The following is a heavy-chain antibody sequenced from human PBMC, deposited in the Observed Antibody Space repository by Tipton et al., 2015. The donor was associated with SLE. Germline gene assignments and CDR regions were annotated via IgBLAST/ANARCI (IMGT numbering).Heavy chain of an antibody. D-gene: IGHD3-22*01. CDR3: ARGGDIYFYDGSGYRSDFDV. J-gene: IGHJ3*01. CDR1: GGSFSGYY. Sequence: TLSLTCAVYGGSFSGYYWSWIRQPPGKGLEWIGEINHSGSTNYNPSLKSQVTISVDTSKNQFSLKLSSVTAADTAVYYCARGGDIYFYDGSGYRSDFDVWGQGTMVTVSS. CDR2: INHSGST. V-gene: IGHV4-34*01.